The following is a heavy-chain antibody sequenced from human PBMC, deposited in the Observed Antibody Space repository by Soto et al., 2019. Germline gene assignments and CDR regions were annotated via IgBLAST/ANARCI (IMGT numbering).Heavy chain of an antibody. V-gene: IGHV3-66*01. CDR3: SLEYGSGNTYIYY. Sequence: PGGSRRDSRAASEVTVSSCNMMWFRHAPEKELEWVSPIYSGGSTYYADSVKGRFTISRDNSKNTLFLQMNSVRADDTAMYYCSLEYGSGNTYIYY. D-gene: IGHD1-26*01. J-gene: IGHJ6*01. CDR2: IYSGGST. CDR1: EVTVSSCN.